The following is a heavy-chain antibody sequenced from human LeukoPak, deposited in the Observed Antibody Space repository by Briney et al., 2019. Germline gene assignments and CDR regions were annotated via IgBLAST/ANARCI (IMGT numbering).Heavy chain of an antibody. CDR2: MNPNSGNT. D-gene: IGHD3-22*01. Sequence: ASVKVSCKASGYTFTSYDINWVRQATGQGLEWMGWMNPNSGNTGYAQKFQGRVTMTRNTSISTAYMELSSLRSEDTAVYYCARGLSISYDSSGYYSGSDPWGQGTLVTVSS. CDR3: ARGLSISYDSSGYYSGSDP. V-gene: IGHV1-8*01. CDR1: GYTFTSYD. J-gene: IGHJ5*02.